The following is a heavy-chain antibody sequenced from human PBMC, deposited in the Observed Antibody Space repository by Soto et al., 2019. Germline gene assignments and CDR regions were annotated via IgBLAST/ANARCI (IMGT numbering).Heavy chain of an antibody. CDR2: IYYSGST. CDR1: AGSPSPYE. CDR3: ARYSKVQAATIDY. J-gene: IGHJ4*02. D-gene: IGHD2-2*01. Sequence: SETLSLPWTVSAGSPSPYERRLIRLLPGKGLEWIGYIYYSGSTNYNPSLKSRVTISVDTSKNQFSLKLSSVTAADTAVYYCARYSKVQAATIDYWGQGTLVTVSS. V-gene: IGHV4-59*01.